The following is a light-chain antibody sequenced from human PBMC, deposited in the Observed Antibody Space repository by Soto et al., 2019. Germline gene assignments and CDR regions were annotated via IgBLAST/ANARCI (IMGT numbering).Light chain of an antibody. CDR3: RQRGGWSPTWT. Sequence: EIVLTQSPDTLSLSPGERATLSCRASQRITTNSLAWYQQKPGQAPRLLIYDASNRATGIPDRFSGSGASTDVFTTTSRRVDEDVVAYYCRQRGGWSPTWTFGQGTKVDIK. CDR1: QRITTNS. V-gene: IGKV3D-20*02. CDR2: DAS. J-gene: IGKJ1*01.